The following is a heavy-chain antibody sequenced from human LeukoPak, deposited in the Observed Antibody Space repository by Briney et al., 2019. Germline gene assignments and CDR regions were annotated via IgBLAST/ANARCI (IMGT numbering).Heavy chain of an antibody. J-gene: IGHJ4*02. D-gene: IGHD5-18*01. V-gene: IGHV3-23*01. CDR2: ISGSGGTT. CDR3: AKFLEGYNYGLDY. Sequence: GGSLRLSCAASGFTFSSYAMSWVRQAPGKGLEWVSVISGSGGTTYYADSVKGRFTISRDNSKNTLYLQMHSLRAEDTAVYYCAKFLEGYNYGLDYWGQGTLVTVSS. CDR1: GFTFSSYA.